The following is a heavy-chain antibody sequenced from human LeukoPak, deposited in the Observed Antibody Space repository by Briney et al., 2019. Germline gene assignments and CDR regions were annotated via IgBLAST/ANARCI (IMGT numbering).Heavy chain of an antibody. CDR3: ARGVGYCSSSRCSPGYYMDV. CDR2: ISSSGTYT. CDR1: ESTFSSYG. V-gene: IGHV3-21*01. J-gene: IGHJ6*03. D-gene: IGHD2-15*01. Sequence: PGGSLRLSCAASESTFSSYGMNWVRQAPGKGLEWVSRISSSGTYTDYTDSVKGRFTISGDNAKNSLYLQMNSLRAEDTALYFCARGVGYCSSSRCSPGYYMDVWGQGTTVTVFS.